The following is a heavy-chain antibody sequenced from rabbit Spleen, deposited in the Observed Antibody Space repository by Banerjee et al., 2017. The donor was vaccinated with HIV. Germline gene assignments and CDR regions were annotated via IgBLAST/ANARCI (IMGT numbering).Heavy chain of an antibody. V-gene: IGHV1S7*01. Sequence: QLEESAGGLVQPGGSLKLSCKASGFTLSSYYMNWVRQAPGKGLEWIGYIDPVFGITYYAIWVNGRFTISSDNAQNTLYLQLKSLTAADTATYFCARGPPYAGFTTYGYVYFNLWGPGTLVTVS. CDR1: GFTLSSYY. J-gene: IGHJ4*01. D-gene: IGHD6-1*01. CDR2: IDPVFGIT. CDR3: ARGPPYAGFTTYGYVYFNL.